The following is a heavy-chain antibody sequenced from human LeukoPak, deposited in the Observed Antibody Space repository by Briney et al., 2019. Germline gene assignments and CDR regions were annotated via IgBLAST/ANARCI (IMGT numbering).Heavy chain of an antibody. CDR2: ISAYNGNT. Sequence: GASVKVSCKASGYTFTSYGISWVRQAPGQGLEWMGWISAYNGNTNSAQNLRGRVTMTADTSTSTAYMELRSLRSDDTAVYYCARANGQLYYFDFWGQGTLVTVSS. D-gene: IGHD2-8*01. V-gene: IGHV1-18*01. CDR1: GYTFTSYG. CDR3: ARANGQLYYFDF. J-gene: IGHJ4*02.